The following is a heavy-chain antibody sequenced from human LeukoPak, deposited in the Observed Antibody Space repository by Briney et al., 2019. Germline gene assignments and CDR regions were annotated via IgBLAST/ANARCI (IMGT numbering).Heavy chain of an antibody. CDR3: ASSSSGYDFGGWFDP. D-gene: IGHD5-12*01. J-gene: IGHJ5*02. V-gene: IGHV4-34*01. Sequence: TSETLSLTCAVYGGSFSGYYWSWIRQPPGKGLEWIGEINHSGSTNYNPSLKSRVTISVDTSKNQFSLKLSSVTAADTAVYYCASSSSGYDFGGWFDPWGQGTLVTVSS. CDR1: GGSFSGYY. CDR2: INHSGST.